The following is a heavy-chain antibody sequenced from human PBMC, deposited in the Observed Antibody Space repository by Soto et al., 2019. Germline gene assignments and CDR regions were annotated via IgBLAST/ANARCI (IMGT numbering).Heavy chain of an antibody. CDR3: ARTSSGYYYQAFDI. Sequence: GASLKVSCKASGGTFSSYAISWVRQAPGQGLEWMGGIIPIFGTANYAQKFQGRVTITADESTSTAYMELSSLRSEDTAVYYCARTSSGYYYQAFDIWGQGTMVTVSS. CDR2: IIPIFGTA. J-gene: IGHJ3*02. V-gene: IGHV1-69*13. CDR1: GGTFSSYA. D-gene: IGHD3-22*01.